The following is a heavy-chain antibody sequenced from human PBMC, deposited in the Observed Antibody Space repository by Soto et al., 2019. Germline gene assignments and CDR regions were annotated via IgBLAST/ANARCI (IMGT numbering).Heavy chain of an antibody. J-gene: IGHJ4*02. V-gene: IGHV3-33*01. CDR2: IWYDGSNK. CDR1: GFTFSSYG. CDR3: XXXXXXXXXXXDY. Sequence: QVQLVESGGGVVQPGRSLRLSCAASGFTFSSYGMHWVRQAPXXXLEWVAVIWYDGSNKYYADSVKGRFTISRDNSKNTXYLQXNSLXXXXXXVXXXXXXXXXXXXXXDYWGQGTLVTVSS.